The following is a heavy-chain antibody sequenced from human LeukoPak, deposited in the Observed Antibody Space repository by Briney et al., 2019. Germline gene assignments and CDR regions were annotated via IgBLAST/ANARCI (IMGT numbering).Heavy chain of an antibody. CDR1: GFTFTSSA. Sequence: SVKVSCKASGFTFTSSAVQWVRQARGQRLEWIGWIVVRSGNTNYAQKFQEKVTITRDMSTSTAYMELSSLRSEDTAVYYCAAYSSSSSNWFDPWGQGTLVTVSS. J-gene: IGHJ5*02. D-gene: IGHD6-6*01. CDR2: IVVRSGNT. CDR3: AAYSSSSSNWFDP. V-gene: IGHV1-58*01.